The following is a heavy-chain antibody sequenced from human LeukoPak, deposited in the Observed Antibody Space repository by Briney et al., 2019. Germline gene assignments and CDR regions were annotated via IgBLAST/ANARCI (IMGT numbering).Heavy chain of an antibody. V-gene: IGHV3-23*01. Sequence: GGSLRLSCAASGFTFSSYAMSWVRQAPGKGLEWVSAISGSGGSTYYADSVKGRFTISRDNAKNSLYLQMNSLRAEDTAVYYCARDPGIAAAGTYDYWGQGTLVTVSS. CDR2: ISGSGGST. D-gene: IGHD6-13*01. CDR1: GFTFSSYA. J-gene: IGHJ4*02. CDR3: ARDPGIAAAGTYDY.